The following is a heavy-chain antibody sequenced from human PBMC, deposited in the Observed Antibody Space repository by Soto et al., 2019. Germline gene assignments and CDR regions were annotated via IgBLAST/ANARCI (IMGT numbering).Heavy chain of an antibody. CDR1: GYSFTSYW. Sequence: PGESLKISCNGSGYSFTSYWISWVRQMPGKGLEWMGRIDPSDSYTNYSPSFQGHVTISADKSISTAYLQWSSLKASDTAMYYCARHGGRYCSSTSCYIGMDVWGKGTPVTV. D-gene: IGHD2-2*02. V-gene: IGHV5-10-1*01. CDR3: ARHGGRYCSSTSCYIGMDV. CDR2: IDPSDSYT. J-gene: IGHJ6*04.